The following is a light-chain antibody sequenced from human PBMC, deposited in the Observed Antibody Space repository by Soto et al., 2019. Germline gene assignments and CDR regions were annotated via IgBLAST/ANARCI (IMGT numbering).Light chain of an antibody. J-gene: IGLJ2*01. V-gene: IGLV1-40*01. CDR3: QSYDRSLSGSRVV. CDR1: SSNIGAGYN. Sequence: QSVLTQPPSVSGAPGQRVTISCIGGSSNIGAGYNVHWYQQLQGTSPKLLISGDNNRPSGVPDRFSGSKSGTSASLAITGLQDEDEADYYCQSYDRSLSGSRVVFGGGTKLTFL. CDR2: GDN.